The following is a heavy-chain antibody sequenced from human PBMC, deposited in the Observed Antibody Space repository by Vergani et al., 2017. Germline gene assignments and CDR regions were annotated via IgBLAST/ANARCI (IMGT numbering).Heavy chain of an antibody. V-gene: IGHV1-69*13. J-gene: IGHJ4*02. CDR3: ARSGGYYSYYFDF. CDR2: IIHIFGTT. D-gene: IGHD3-22*01. Sequence: QGQLAQSGAEVKKPGSSVKVSCKASGGTFSSNSISWVRQAPGQGLEWMGRIIHIFGTTSYAQKFQGRVTILADESTSTAYMELSSLRSEDTAVYYCARSGGYYSYYFDFWGQGTLVTVSS. CDR1: GGTFSSNS.